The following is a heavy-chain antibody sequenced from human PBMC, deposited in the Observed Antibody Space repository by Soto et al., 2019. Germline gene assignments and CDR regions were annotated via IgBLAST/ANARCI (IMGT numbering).Heavy chain of an antibody. V-gene: IGHV1-58*02. D-gene: IGHD6-13*01. CDR3: ATSSSSSRDWFAP. Sequence: SVKVSCKASGFTFTSSAMQWVRQACGQRLEWIGWIVVGSGNTNYAQKFQERVTITRDMSTSTAYMELSSLRSEDTAVYYCATSSSSSRDWFAPWGQGTLATVSS. CDR2: IVVGSGNT. CDR1: GFTFTSSA. J-gene: IGHJ5*02.